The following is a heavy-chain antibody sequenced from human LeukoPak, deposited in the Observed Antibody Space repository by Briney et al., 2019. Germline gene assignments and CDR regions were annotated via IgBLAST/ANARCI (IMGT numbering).Heavy chain of an antibody. CDR3: ARDKCTNGVCRIDYYYYGMDV. Sequence: ASVKVSCKASGYTFTSYGISWVRQAPGQGLEWVGWISAYNGNTNYAQKLQGRVTMTTDTSTSTAYMELRSLRSDDTAVYYCARDKCTNGVCRIDYYYYGMDVWGQGTTVTVSS. J-gene: IGHJ6*02. CDR2: ISAYNGNT. V-gene: IGHV1-18*01. CDR1: GYTFTSYG. D-gene: IGHD2-8*01.